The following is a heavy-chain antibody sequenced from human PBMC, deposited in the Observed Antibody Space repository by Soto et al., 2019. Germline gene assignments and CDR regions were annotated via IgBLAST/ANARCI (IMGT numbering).Heavy chain of an antibody. CDR3: ARSGYDYARLRAS. CDR2: INAGNGNT. D-gene: IGHD5-12*01. V-gene: IGHV1-3*01. J-gene: IGHJ5*02. CDR1: GYTFTSYA. Sequence: ASVKVSCNASGYTFTSYAIHWVRQAPGQRLEWMGWINAGNGNTKYSQKFQGRVTITRDTSASTAYMELSSLRSEDTAVYYRARSGYDYARLRASWGQGTLVRVAS.